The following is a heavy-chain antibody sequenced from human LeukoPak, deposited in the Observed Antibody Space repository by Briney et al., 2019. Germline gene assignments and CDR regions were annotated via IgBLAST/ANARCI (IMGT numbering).Heavy chain of an antibody. J-gene: IGHJ4*02. V-gene: IGHV3-72*01. CDR3: ARGAVAGTNWYFDY. CDR1: GFIFSDHY. D-gene: IGHD6-19*01. Sequence: GGSLRLSCAASGFIFSDHYMDWVRQAPGRGLEWVARIRNKVRGYTTEYAASVQGRFTISRDDSSNSLYLQMCSLKTADTAVYFCARGAVAGTNWYFDYWGQGTLVAVSS. CDR2: IRNKVRGYTT.